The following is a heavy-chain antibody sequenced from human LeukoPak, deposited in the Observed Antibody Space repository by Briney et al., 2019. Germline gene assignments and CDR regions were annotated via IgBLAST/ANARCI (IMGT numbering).Heavy chain of an antibody. J-gene: IGHJ5*02. D-gene: IGHD6-19*01. CDR1: GGSFSGYY. CDR3: ARRSNQWPRYNWFDP. V-gene: IGHV4-34*01. Sequence: SETLSLTCAVYGGSFSGYYWSWIRQPPGKGLEWMGEINHSGSTNYNPSLKSRVTISVDTSKNQFSLKLSSVTAADTAVYYCARRSNQWPRYNWFDPWGQGTLVTVSS. CDR2: INHSGST.